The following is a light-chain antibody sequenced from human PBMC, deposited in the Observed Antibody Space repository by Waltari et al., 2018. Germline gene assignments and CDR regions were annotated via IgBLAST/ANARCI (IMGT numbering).Light chain of an antibody. Sequence: DIQMTQSPSSLSASVGDRVTITCRASQSISSYLNWYQEKPGKAPRLLIYAASSLQSGVPSRFRGRGSGTDFTLTISSLQPEDFATYYCQQSYSYWYTFGQGTKLEIK. CDR3: QQSYSYWYT. V-gene: IGKV1-39*01. J-gene: IGKJ2*01. CDR1: QSISSY. CDR2: AAS.